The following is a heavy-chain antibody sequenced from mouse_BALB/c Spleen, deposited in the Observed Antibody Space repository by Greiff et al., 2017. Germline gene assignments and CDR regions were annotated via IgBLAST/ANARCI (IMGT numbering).Heavy chain of an antibody. CDR1: GYTFTSYV. CDR2: INPYNDGT. Sequence: QLQQSGPELVKPGASVKMSCKASGYTFTSYVMHWVKQKPGQGLEWIGYINPYNDGTKYNEKFKGKATLTSDKSSSTAYMELSSLTSEDSAVYYCAIYYYGSREAWFAYWGQGTLVTVSA. CDR3: AIYYYGSREAWFAY. V-gene: IGHV1-14*01. D-gene: IGHD1-1*01. J-gene: IGHJ3*01.